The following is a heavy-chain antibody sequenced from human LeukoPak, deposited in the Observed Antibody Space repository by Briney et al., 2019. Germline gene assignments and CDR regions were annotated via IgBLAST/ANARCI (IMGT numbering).Heavy chain of an antibody. CDR2: INPSGGST. CDR1: GYTFTSYY. Sequence: ASVKVSCKTSGYTFTSYYMHWVRQAPGQGLEWMGIINPSGGSTSYAQKFQGRVTMTRDTSTSTVYMELSSLRSEDTAVYYCARERTGNSDSSGHYDYWGQGTLVIVSS. V-gene: IGHV1-46*01. J-gene: IGHJ4*02. CDR3: ARERTGNSDSSGHYDY. D-gene: IGHD3-22*01.